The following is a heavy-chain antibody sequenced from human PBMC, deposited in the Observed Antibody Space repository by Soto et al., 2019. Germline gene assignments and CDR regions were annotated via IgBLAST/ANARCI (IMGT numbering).Heavy chain of an antibody. CDR3: ARDFFPDKYDWNYYGMDV. D-gene: IGHD1-1*01. Sequence: GGSLRLSCAASGFTFSSYAMHWVRQAPGKGLEWVAVISYDGSNKYFAVSVKGRFTISRDNSKNTLYLQMNSLRAEDTAVYYCARDFFPDKYDWNYYGMDVWGQGTTVTVSS. V-gene: IGHV3-30-3*01. CDR1: GFTFSSYA. CDR2: ISYDGSNK. J-gene: IGHJ6*02.